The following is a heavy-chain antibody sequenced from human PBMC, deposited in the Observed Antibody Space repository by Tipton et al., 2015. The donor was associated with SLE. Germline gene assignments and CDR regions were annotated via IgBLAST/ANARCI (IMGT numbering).Heavy chain of an antibody. CDR2: IFRNGRT. CDR3: SRVEPMFYGMDL. D-gene: IGHD1-14*01. Sequence: SLRLSCAASGFSVATNYVSWVRQPPGKGLEWVSIIFRNGRTFYGDSVRGRFTVSRDNSKNTVFLQMNSLRADDTAVYFCSRVEPMFYGMDLWGQGTTVTVSS. J-gene: IGHJ6*02. CDR1: GFSVATNY. V-gene: IGHV3-53*05.